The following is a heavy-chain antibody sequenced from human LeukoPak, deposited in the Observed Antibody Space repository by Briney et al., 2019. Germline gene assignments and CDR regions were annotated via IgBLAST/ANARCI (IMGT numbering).Heavy chain of an antibody. J-gene: IGHJ5*02. Sequence: GGSLRLSCAASGFTFSSYSMNWVRQAPGKGLEWVSSISSSSSYIYYADSVKGRFTISRDNAKNSLYLQMNSLRAEDTAVYYCARVPGSYDILTGYMRAHGWFDPWGQGTLVTVSS. V-gene: IGHV3-21*01. CDR1: GFTFSSYS. CDR3: ARVPGSYDILTGYMRAHGWFDP. D-gene: IGHD3-9*01. CDR2: ISSSSSYI.